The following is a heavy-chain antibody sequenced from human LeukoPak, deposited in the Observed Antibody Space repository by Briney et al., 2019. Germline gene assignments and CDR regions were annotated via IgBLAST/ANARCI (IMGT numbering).Heavy chain of an antibody. CDR2: ISAYNGNT. CDR3: ARVRVYCSSSSCSILFFDY. CDR1: GYTFTSYG. V-gene: IGHV1-18*01. D-gene: IGHD2-2*01. J-gene: IGHJ4*02. Sequence: ASVNVSCKASGYTFTSYGISWVRQAPGQGLEGMGWISAYNGNTNYAQKLQGRVTITTDTSTSTAYMELRSLRSYDTAVFYCARVRVYCSSSSCSILFFDYWGQGTLVTVSS.